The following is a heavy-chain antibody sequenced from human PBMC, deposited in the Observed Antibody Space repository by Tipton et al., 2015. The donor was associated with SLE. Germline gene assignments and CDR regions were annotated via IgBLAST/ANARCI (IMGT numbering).Heavy chain of an antibody. CDR2: ISAYNGNT. Sequence: QSGAEVKKPGASVKVSCKASGYTFTGYGISWVRQAPGQGLEWMGWISAYNGNTNYAQKLQGRVTMTTDTSTSTAYMELRSLRSDDTAVYYCARDLRYFDWLLSDAFDIWGQGTMVTVSS. J-gene: IGHJ3*02. V-gene: IGHV1-18*01. CDR1: GYTFTGYG. D-gene: IGHD3-9*01. CDR3: ARDLRYFDWLLSDAFDI.